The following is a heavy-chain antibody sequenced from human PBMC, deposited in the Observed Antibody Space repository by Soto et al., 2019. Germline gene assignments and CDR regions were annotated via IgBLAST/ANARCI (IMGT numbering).Heavy chain of an antibody. CDR2: IYYSGST. V-gene: IGHV4-59*01. Sequence: QVQLQESGPGLVKPSETLSLTCTASGGSISSYYWSWIRQPPGKGLEWIGYIYYSGSTNYNPSLKSRVTISVDTSKNQFALKLSSVTAADTAVYYGARVTVAGRMDVWGQGTTVTVSS. D-gene: IGHD6-19*01. CDR3: ARVTVAGRMDV. CDR1: GGSISSYY. J-gene: IGHJ6*02.